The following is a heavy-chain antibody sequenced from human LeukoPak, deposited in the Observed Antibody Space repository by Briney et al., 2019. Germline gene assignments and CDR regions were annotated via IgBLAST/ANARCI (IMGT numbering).Heavy chain of an antibody. V-gene: IGHV3-23*01. CDR2: ISGSGGST. CDR3: AKTYSGSYYLDAFDI. Sequence: GXXLRLSCAASGFTFSSYAMSWVRQAPGKGVEWVSAISGSGGSTYYAAHVKGRFTISRDNSKNKVYMKMNRLRAEDTAVNYCAKTYSGSYYLDAFDIWGQGTMVTVSS. D-gene: IGHD1-26*01. J-gene: IGHJ3*02. CDR1: GFTFSSYA.